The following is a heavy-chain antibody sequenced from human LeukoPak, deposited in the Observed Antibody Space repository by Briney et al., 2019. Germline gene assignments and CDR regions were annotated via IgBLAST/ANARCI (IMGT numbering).Heavy chain of an antibody. CDR2: SSGSGGST. D-gene: IGHD6-6*01. V-gene: IGHV3-23*01. CDR1: GFTFSSDD. J-gene: IGHJ4*02. Sequence: GGTLRLTCAASGFTFSSDDMRWGSQEPGRGVEGGSGSSGSGGSTYYADSVKGRFTISRDNSKNTLYLQMNSLRAEDTAVYYCAKHGSGSSITGYWGQGTLVTVSS. CDR3: AKHGSGSSITGY.